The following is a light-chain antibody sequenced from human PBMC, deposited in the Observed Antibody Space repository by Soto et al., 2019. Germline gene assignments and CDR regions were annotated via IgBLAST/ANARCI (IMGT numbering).Light chain of an antibody. V-gene: IGKV1-39*01. CDR2: AAA. J-gene: IGKJ5*01. CDR1: QSISSY. CDR3: QQTYSTPIT. Sequence: DIQMTQSPSSLSASVGDRVTITCRSSQSISSYLNWYQQKPGKAPKLLIYAAANLQSGVPSRFSGSGSGTDFTLTISSLQREDFATYYCQQTYSTPITFGQGTRLEIK.